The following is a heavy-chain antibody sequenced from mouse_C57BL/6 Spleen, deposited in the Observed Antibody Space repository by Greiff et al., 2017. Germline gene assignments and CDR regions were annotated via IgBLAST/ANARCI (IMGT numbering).Heavy chain of an antibody. CDR2: ILPGSGST. D-gene: IGHD4-1*01. CDR3: ARKDLLTGSFAY. CDR1: GYTFTGYW. Sequence: VQLQQSGAELMKPGASVKLSCKATGYTFTGYWIEWVKQRPGHGLEWIGEILPGSGSTNYNGKFKGKATFTADTYSNTAYMQLSSLTTEDSAIYYCARKDLLTGSFAYWCQGTLVTVSA. V-gene: IGHV1-9*01. J-gene: IGHJ3*01.